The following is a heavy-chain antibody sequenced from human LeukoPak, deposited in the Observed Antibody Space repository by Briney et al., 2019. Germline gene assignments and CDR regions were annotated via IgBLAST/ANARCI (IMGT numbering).Heavy chain of an antibody. J-gene: IGHJ6*02. V-gene: IGHV1-18*01. CDR1: GYTFTSYG. Sequence: ASVKVSCKASGYTFTSYGISWVRQAPGQGLEWMGWISAYNGNTNYAQKLQGRVTMTTDTSTSTAYMELRSLRSDDTAVYYCARYDPAGARSYNGMDVWGQGTTVTVSS. D-gene: IGHD3-16*01. CDR2: ISAYNGNT. CDR3: ARYDPAGARSYNGMDV.